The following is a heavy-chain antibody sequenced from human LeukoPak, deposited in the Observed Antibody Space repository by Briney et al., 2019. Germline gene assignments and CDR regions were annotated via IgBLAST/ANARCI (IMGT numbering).Heavy chain of an antibody. J-gene: IGHJ4*02. CDR2: IYHSGST. D-gene: IGHD5-18*01. Sequence: SETLSLTCTVSGGSISSSSYYWGWIRQPPGKGLEWIGSIYHSGSTYYNPSLKSRVTISVDTSKNQFSLKLSSVTAADTAVYYCARGSEDTDDFDYWGQGTLVTVSS. CDR3: ARGSEDTDDFDY. CDR1: GGSISSSSYY. V-gene: IGHV4-39*07.